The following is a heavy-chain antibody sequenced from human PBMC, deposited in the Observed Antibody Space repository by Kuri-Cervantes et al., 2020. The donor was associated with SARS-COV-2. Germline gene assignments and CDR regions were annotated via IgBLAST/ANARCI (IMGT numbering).Heavy chain of an antibody. CDR3: ARAGRWLQSTPFDY. Sequence: ETLSLTCAASGFTFSSYSMNWVRQAPGKGLEWVSSISSSSSYIYYAGSVKGRFTISRDNAKNSLYLQMNSLRAEDTAVYYCARAGRWLQSTPFDYWGQGTLVTVSS. V-gene: IGHV3-21*01. CDR1: GFTFSSYS. J-gene: IGHJ4*02. CDR2: ISSSSSYI. D-gene: IGHD5-24*01.